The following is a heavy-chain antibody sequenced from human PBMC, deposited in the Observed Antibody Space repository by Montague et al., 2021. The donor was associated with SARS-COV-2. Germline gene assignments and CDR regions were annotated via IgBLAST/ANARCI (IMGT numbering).Heavy chain of an antibody. Sequence: TLSLTCTVSGGSISSGGYYWSWIRQHPGKGLEWIGYIYYSGSTYYNPSLKSRVTISVDTSKNQFSLKLSSVTAADTAVYYCARARITMIVVVNAFDIGGQGKMVTVSS. V-gene: IGHV4-31*03. CDR1: GGSISSGGYY. CDR2: IYYSGST. J-gene: IGHJ3*02. CDR3: ARARITMIVVVNAFDI. D-gene: IGHD3-22*01.